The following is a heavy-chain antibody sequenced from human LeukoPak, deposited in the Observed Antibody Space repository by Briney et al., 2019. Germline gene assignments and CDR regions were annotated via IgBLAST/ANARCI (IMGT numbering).Heavy chain of an antibody. D-gene: IGHD2-15*01. Sequence: PGGSLRLSCAASGFTFSNAWMSWVRQAPGKGLEWVGRIKSKTDGGTTDYAAPVKGRFTISRDDSKNTLYLQMNSLKTEDTAVYYCTTGLTRYRSGGSCYYFDYWGQGTLVTVSS. J-gene: IGHJ4*02. CDR2: IKSKTDGGTT. CDR1: GFTFSNAW. V-gene: IGHV3-15*01. CDR3: TTGLTRYRSGGSCYYFDY.